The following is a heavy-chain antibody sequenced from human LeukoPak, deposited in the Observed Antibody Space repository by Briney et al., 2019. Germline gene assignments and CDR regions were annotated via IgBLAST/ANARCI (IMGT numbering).Heavy chain of an antibody. CDR3: ARAAAGGNWFDP. CDR1: GGSISSGGYF. CDR2: IYHSGST. D-gene: IGHD6-13*01. V-gene: IGHV4-30-2*01. Sequence: SQTLSLTCAVSGGSISSGGYFWSWIRQPPGKGLEWIGYIYHSGSTYYNPSLKSRVTISVDRSKNQFSLKLSSVTAADTAVYYCARAAAGGNWFDPWGQGTLVTVSS. J-gene: IGHJ5*02.